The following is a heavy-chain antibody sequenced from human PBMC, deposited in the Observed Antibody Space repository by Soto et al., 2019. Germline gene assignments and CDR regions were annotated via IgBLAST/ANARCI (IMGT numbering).Heavy chain of an antibody. V-gene: IGHV1-69*01. Sequence: QVQLVQSGAEVKKPGSSVKVSCKASGGTFSSYAISWVRQAPGQGLEWMGGIIPIFGTANYAQKFQGRVTITADESTSTAYMELSSLRSEDTAVYYCARDRGIVGATPNSYYFDYWGQGTLVTGSS. CDR2: IIPIFGTA. J-gene: IGHJ4*02. CDR1: GGTFSSYA. CDR3: ARDRGIVGATPNSYYFDY. D-gene: IGHD1-26*01.